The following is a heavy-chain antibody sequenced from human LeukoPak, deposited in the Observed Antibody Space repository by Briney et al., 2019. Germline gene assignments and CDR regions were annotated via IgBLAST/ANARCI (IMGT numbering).Heavy chain of an antibody. V-gene: IGHV4-34*01. CDR3: ARGPYDFWSGYYVDLLDY. J-gene: IGHJ4*02. CDR1: GGSFSGYY. D-gene: IGHD3-3*01. CDR2: INHSGST. Sequence: PSETLSLTCAVYGGSFSGYYWSWIRQPPGKGLEWIGEINHSGSTNYNPSLKSRVTISVDTSKNQFSLKLSSVTAADTAVYYCARGPYDFWSGYYVDLLDYWGQGTLVTVSS.